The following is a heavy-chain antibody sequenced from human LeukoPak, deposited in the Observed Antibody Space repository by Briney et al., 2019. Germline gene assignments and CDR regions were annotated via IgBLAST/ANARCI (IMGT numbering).Heavy chain of an antibody. CDR3: ARVSKPGWFDYYYMDV. D-gene: IGHD3-10*01. V-gene: IGHV3-30*04. CDR1: GFTFNSYA. CDR2: VLSDGSDQ. Sequence: PGRSLRLSCAASGFTFNSYAMKWVRQAPGKGLEWLAVVLSDGSDQYYGDSVQGRFTVSRDNSKNTLYLQVDNLRFEDTAVYYCARVSKPGWFDYYYMDVWGKGTTVIVSS. J-gene: IGHJ6*03.